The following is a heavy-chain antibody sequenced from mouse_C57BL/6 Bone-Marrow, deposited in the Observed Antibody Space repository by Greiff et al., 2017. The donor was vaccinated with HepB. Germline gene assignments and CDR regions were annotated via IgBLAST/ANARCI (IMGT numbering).Heavy chain of an antibody. CDR2: IYPRSGNT. CDR1: GYTFTSYG. D-gene: IGHD3-2*02. Sequence: QVHVKQSGAELARPGASVKLSCKASGYTFTSYGISWVKQRTGQGLEWIGEIYPRSGNTYYNEKFKGKATLTADKSSSTAYMELRSLTSEDSAVYFCARRRTAQASYYFDYWGQGTTLTVSS. J-gene: IGHJ2*01. V-gene: IGHV1-81*01. CDR3: ARRRTAQASYYFDY.